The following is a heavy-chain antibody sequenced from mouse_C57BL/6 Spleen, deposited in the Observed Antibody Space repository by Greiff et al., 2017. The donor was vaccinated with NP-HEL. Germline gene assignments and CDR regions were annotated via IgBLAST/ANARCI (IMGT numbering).Heavy chain of an antibody. CDR1: GFTFSSYA. CDR3: TREAGYYGSSYENYFDY. J-gene: IGHJ2*01. CDR2: ISSGGDYI. V-gene: IGHV5-9-1*02. Sequence: EVKVVESGEGLVKPGGSLKLSCAASGFTFSSYAMSWVRQTPEKRLEWVAYISSGGDYIYYADTVKGRFTISRDNARNTLYLQVSSLKSEDTAMYYCTREAGYYGSSYENYFDYWGQGTTLTVSS. D-gene: IGHD1-1*01.